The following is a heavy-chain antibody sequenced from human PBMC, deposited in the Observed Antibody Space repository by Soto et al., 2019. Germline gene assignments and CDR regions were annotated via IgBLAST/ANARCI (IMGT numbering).Heavy chain of an antibody. V-gene: IGHV1-46*01. CDR2: INPSGGST. Sequence: QVQLVQSGAEVKKPGASVKVSCKASGYTFTSYYMHWVRQAPGQGLEWMRIINPSGGSTSYAQKFQGRVTMTRDTSTSTVYMELSSLRSEDTAVYYCARVGPDCGGDCYYDYWGQGTLVTVSS. J-gene: IGHJ4*02. CDR1: GYTFTSYY. CDR3: ARVGPDCGGDCYYDY. D-gene: IGHD2-21*02.